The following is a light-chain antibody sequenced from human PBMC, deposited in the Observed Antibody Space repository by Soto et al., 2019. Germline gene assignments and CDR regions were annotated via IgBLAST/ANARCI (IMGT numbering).Light chain of an antibody. CDR1: SSNIGAGYD. CDR3: QSYDSSLSGYVV. J-gene: IGLJ2*01. V-gene: IGLV1-40*01. Sequence: QCVLTQPPSGSGAPGQRVTISCTGSSSNIGAGYDVHWYQQLPGTAPKLLIYGNSNRPSGVPDRFSGSKSGTSASLAITGLQAEDEADYYCQSYDSSLSGYVVFGGGTKLTVL. CDR2: GNS.